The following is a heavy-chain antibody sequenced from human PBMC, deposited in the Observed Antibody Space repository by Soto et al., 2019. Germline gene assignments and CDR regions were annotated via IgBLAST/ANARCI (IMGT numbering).Heavy chain of an antibody. D-gene: IGHD2-2*01. J-gene: IGHJ6*01. V-gene: IGHV1-3*01. CDR2: INAGNGNT. CDR3: AVYYGAIVLTAAGCLDYYYYDMDV. CDR1: GYTFTSYA. Sequence: GASVKVSCKASGYTFTSYAMHWVRQAPGQRLEWMGWINAGNGNTKYSQKLQGRVTITRDTSASTAYMELSSLRSEDTAVYYCAVYYGAIVLTAAGCLDYYYYDMDVWGQGTTVTVSS.